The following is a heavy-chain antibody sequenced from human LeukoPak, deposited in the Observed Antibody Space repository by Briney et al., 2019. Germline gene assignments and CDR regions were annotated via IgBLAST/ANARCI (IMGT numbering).Heavy chain of an antibody. D-gene: IGHD6-13*01. CDR1: GFTFSASW. J-gene: IGHJ4*02. CDR2: IKKDASEK. CDR3: AKDGSSWFDSNYLGFFDY. Sequence: PGGSLRLSCAASGFTFSASWMSWVRQAPGKGLEWVANIKKDASEKYYVDSVKGRFTVSRDNAQNTLYLQTDSLRAEDTAVYYCAKDGSSWFDSNYLGFFDYWGQGTLVTVSS. V-gene: IGHV3-7*01.